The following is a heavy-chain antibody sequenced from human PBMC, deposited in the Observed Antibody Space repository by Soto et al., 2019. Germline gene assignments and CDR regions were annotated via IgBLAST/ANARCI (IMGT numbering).Heavy chain of an antibody. V-gene: IGHV4-59*01. CDR1: GGSISSYY. CDR3: ARTYDDSGPNSGGYGFDI. CDR2: IYNSGTT. Sequence: QVQLQESGPGLVQPSETLSLTCSVSGGSISSYYWSWIRQPPGKGLEWIAYIYNSGTTNHNPSLKSRTTISVDTSKNHFSPKLNSVTPADTAVYYCARTYDDSGPNSGGYGFDIWGQGTMVTVSS. D-gene: IGHD3-22*01. J-gene: IGHJ3*02.